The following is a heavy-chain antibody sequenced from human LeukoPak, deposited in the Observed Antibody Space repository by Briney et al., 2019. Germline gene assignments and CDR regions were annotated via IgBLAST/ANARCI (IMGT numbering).Heavy chain of an antibody. J-gene: IGHJ3*02. D-gene: IGHD3-10*01. CDR3: ARIITMGTGDAFDI. V-gene: IGHV3-66*01. CDR1: GFTVSSNY. Sequence: PGGSLRLSCAASGFTVSSNYMSWVRQAPGKGLEWVSVIYSGGSTYYADPVKGRFTISRDNSKNTLYLQMNSLRAEDTAVYYCARIITMGTGDAFDIWGQGTMVTVSS. CDR2: IYSGGST.